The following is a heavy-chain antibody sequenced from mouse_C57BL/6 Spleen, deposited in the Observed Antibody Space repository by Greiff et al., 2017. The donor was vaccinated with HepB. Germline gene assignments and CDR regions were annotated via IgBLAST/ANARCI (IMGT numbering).Heavy chain of an antibody. Sequence: QVHVKQPGAELVRPGTSVKLSCKASGYTFPSYWMHWVKQRPGQGLEWIGVIDPSDSYTNYNQKFKGKATLTVDTSSSTAYMQLSSLTSEDSAVYYCASLTYSYAMDYWGQGTSVTVSS. CDR2: IDPSDSYT. V-gene: IGHV1-59*01. CDR3: ASLTYSYAMDY. CDR1: GYTFPSYW. D-gene: IGHD2-10*01. J-gene: IGHJ4*01.